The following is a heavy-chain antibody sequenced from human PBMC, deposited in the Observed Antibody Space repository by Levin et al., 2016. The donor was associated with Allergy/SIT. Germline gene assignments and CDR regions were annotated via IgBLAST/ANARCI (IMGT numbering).Heavy chain of an antibody. V-gene: IGHV1-69*01. CDR2: IIPIFGTA. J-gene: IGHJ6*02. D-gene: IGHD4-17*01. CDR3: ARARRMTTVTTTAYYGMDV. Sequence: WVRQAPGQGLEWMGGIIPIFGTANYAQKFQGRVTITADESTSTAYMELSSLRSEDTAVYYCARARRMTTVTTTAYYGMDVWGQGTTVTVSS.